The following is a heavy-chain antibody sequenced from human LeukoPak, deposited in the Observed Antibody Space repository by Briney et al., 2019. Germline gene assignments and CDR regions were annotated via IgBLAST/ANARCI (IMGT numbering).Heavy chain of an antibody. Sequence: SETLSLTCAVYGGSFSGYYWSWLRQPPGKGLEWIGEINHSGSTNYNPSLKSRVTISVDTSKNQFSLKLSSVTAADTAVYYCARVAGRSINLHGFDYWGQGTLVTVSS. CDR1: GGSFSGYY. CDR3: ARVAGRSINLHGFDY. V-gene: IGHV4-34*01. CDR2: INHSGST. J-gene: IGHJ4*02.